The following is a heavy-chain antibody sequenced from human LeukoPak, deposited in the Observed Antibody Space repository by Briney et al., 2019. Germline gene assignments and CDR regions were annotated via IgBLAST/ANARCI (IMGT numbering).Heavy chain of an antibody. CDR2: ISPDGSDK. D-gene: IGHD2-15*01. J-gene: IGHJ4*02. CDR3: ARGIVVVVGASAHFDY. CDR1: GFTFSTYW. Sequence: GGSLRLSCVASGFTFSTYWMNWVRQAPGKGLERVGTISPDGSDKYYVDSVKGRFTISRDNAKTSLYLQINSLRADDTALYFCARGIVVVVGASAHFDYWGQGTLITVSS. V-gene: IGHV3-7*01.